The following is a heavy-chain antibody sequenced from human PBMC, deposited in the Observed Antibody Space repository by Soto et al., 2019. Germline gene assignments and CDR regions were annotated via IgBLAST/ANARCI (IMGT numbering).Heavy chain of an antibody. V-gene: IGHV1-69*06. CDR2: IIPIFGTA. D-gene: IGHD3-9*01. CDR1: GGTFSSYA. Sequence: SVKVSCKASGGTFSSYAISWVRQAPGQGLEWMGGIIPIFGTANYAQKFQGRVTITADKSTSTAYMELSSLRSEDTAVYYCARASNYDIXTGYSRGGMNYYYGMDVWGQGTTVTVSS. CDR3: ARASNYDIXTGYSRGGMNYYYGMDV. J-gene: IGHJ6*02.